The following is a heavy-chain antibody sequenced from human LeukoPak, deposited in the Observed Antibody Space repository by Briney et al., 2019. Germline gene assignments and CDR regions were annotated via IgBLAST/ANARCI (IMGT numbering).Heavy chain of an antibody. J-gene: IGHJ6*03. D-gene: IGHD6-19*01. V-gene: IGHV3-20*04. CDR3: ARAAGIYYYYMDV. CDR2: INWNGGST. Sequence: GGSLTLSCTASGFTFDDYDMRWARHAPGRGLEWVTGINWNGGSTGYADSVKGRFTISRDNAKNSLYLQMNSLRAEDTALYYCARAAGIYYYYMDVWGKGTTVTVSS. CDR1: GFTFDDYD.